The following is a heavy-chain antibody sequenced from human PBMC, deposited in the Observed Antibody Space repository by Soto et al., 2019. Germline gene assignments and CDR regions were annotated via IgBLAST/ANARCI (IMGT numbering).Heavy chain of an antibody. J-gene: IGHJ4*02. CDR2: ILYSGYT. CDR3: ARGLEGAAAGTLDY. CDR1: GGSINSYY. V-gene: IGHV4-59*01. Sequence: SETLSLTCTVSGGSINSYYWSWIRQSPGKGLEWIGYILYSGYTSYNPSLKSRVTISVDTPKNQFSLKLSSVTAADTAVYYCARGLEGAAAGTLDYWGQGTLVTSPQ. D-gene: IGHD6-13*01.